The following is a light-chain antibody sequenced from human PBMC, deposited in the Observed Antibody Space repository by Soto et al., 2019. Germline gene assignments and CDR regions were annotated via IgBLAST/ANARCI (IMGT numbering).Light chain of an antibody. CDR2: GAS. CDR1: QSIRSY. Sequence: DIQMTQSPSSLSASVGDRVTITCRASQSIRSYLNWYHQKPGKTPQLLIYGASKLQSGAPSRFTVSGSGTHFTLTISSLQPEDFATYYCQQSYTTPYTFGQGTKLEIK. J-gene: IGKJ2*01. CDR3: QQSYTTPYT. V-gene: IGKV1-39*01.